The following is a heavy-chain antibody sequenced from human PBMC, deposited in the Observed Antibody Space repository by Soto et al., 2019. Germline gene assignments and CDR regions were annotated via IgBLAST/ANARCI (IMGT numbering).Heavy chain of an antibody. J-gene: IGHJ6*02. CDR3: ARLIAAAGTMDYYYGMDV. CDR1: GGSISSYY. V-gene: IGHV4-59*12. D-gene: IGHD6-13*01. Sequence: SETLSLTCTVSGGSISSYYWSWIRQPPGKGLEWIGYINYSGSTNYNPSLKSRVTISVDTSKNQFSLKLSSVTAADTAVYYCARLIAAAGTMDYYYGMDVWGQGTTVTVSS. CDR2: INYSGST.